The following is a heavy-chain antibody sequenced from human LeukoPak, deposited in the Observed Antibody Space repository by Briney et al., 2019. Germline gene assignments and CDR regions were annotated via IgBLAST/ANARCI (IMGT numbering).Heavy chain of an antibody. Sequence: GASLSLSCAASGFTFSSYAMSWVRQAPGKGLEWVSAISGSGGSTYYADSVKGRFTISRDNSKNTLYLQMNSLRAEDTAVYYCAKLGHSNWFDPWGQGTLVTVSS. D-gene: IGHD3-16*01. CDR3: AKLGHSNWFDP. V-gene: IGHV3-23*01. CDR2: ISGSGGST. CDR1: GFTFSSYA. J-gene: IGHJ5*02.